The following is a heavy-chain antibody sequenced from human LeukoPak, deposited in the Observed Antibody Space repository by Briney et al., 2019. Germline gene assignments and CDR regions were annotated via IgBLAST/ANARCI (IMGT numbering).Heavy chain of an antibody. D-gene: IGHD4-23*01. CDR1: GGSVSSADYY. V-gene: IGHV4-30-4*01. CDR2: IYFTGSI. J-gene: IGHJ3*02. Sequence: SETLSLTCTVSGGSVSSADYYWSWIRQPPGKGLEWIVYIYFTGSIYHNPSLRGRITISLYTAKNQFSLKLNPVTAADTAVFFFSRINVAYGGHPGFLGHFLDIWGQGTMVTVSS. CDR3: SRINVAYGGHPGFLGHFLDI.